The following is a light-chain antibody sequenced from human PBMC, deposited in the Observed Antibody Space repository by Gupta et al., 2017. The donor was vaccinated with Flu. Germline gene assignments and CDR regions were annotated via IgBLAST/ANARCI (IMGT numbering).Light chain of an antibody. CDR2: DDN. V-gene: IGLV1-47*02. CDR3: AAWDNSRGAFV. CDR1: SPHIGSNN. J-gene: IGLJ1*01. Sequence: SALPQPPSASGTPGQRVTISCSGSSPHIGSNNVTWSHHHPGTAPKLLIHDDNRRCSAVPARFSASTSGTSASMAISGLRAEDEADYYCAAWDNSRGAFVFGTGTRFIVV.